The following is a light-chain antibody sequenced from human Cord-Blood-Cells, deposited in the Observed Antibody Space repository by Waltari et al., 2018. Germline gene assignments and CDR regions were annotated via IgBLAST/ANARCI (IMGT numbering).Light chain of an antibody. CDR1: SRDVGSYKL. CDR3: CSYAGSSTVYV. V-gene: IGLV2-23*01. J-gene: IGLJ1*01. CDR2: EGS. Sequence: QSALTQPASVSGSPGQSITIPCTGTSRDVGSYKLVSWYQQHPGKAPKLMIYEGSKRPSGVSKRFSGSKSGNTASLTISGLQAEDEADYYCCSYAGSSTVYVFGTGTKVTVL.